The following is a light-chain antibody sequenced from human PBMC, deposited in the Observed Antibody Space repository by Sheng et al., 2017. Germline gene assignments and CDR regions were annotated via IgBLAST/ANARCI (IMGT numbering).Light chain of an antibody. CDR1: QDIRNS. CDR2: DAS. J-gene: IGKJ4*01. V-gene: IGKV1-33*01. CDR3: QQYENLPPA. Sequence: DIQMTQSPSSLSASVGDRVTITCQASQDIRNSLNWYQQRPGKAPKLLIYDASNLKTGGPSRFSGSGSGTNFIFTISSLQPEDVATYYCQQYENLPPAFGGGTEGGDQT.